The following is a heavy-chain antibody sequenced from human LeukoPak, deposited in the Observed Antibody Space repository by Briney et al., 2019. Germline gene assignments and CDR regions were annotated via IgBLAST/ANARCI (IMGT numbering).Heavy chain of an antibody. Sequence: RGESLKICCKCSGYIFANYWISWGCQMPGKGLEWMGTIDPSDSYTSYSPSFQGHVTISADKSISTAYLQWSSLKPSDTAMYYCARHDGYCSTTSCFTQDALVRWRGGRVVTVSS. CDR1: GYIFANYW. CDR2: IDPSDSYT. V-gene: IGHV5-10-1*01. D-gene: IGHD2-2*03. J-gene: IGHJ3*02. CDR3: ARHDGYCSTTSCFTQDALVR.